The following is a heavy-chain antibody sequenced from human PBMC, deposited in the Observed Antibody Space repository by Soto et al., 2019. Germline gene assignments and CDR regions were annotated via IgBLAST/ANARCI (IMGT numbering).Heavy chain of an antibody. Sequence: SETLSLTCTVSGGSISSYYWSWIRQPPGKGLEWIGYIYYSGSTNYNPSLKSRVTISVDTSKNQFSLKLSSVTAADTAVYYCARSNYGSESSVYYGMDVWGQGTTVTVSS. J-gene: IGHJ6*02. V-gene: IGHV4-59*01. CDR2: IYYSGST. D-gene: IGHD3-10*01. CDR1: GGSISSYY. CDR3: ARSNYGSESSVYYGMDV.